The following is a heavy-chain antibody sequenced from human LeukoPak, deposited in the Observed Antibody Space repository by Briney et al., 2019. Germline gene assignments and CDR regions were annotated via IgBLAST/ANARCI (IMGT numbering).Heavy chain of an antibody. Sequence: ASVKVSCKASGYTFTGYYMRWVRQAPGQGLEWMGWINPNSGGTNYAQKFQGRVTMTRDTSISTAYMELSRLRSDDTAVYYCARGNYYYDSSGYSSDYFDYWGQGTLVTVSS. J-gene: IGHJ4*02. CDR1: GYTFTGYY. CDR2: INPNSGGT. CDR3: ARGNYYYDSSGYSSDYFDY. V-gene: IGHV1-2*02. D-gene: IGHD3-22*01.